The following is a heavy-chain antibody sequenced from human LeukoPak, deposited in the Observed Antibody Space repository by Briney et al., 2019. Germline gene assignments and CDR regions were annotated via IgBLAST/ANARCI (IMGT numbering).Heavy chain of an antibody. D-gene: IGHD6-6*01. J-gene: IGHJ4*02. CDR3: ARFRAARVYYFDY. CDR1: GGSFSGYY. V-gene: IGHV4-34*01. CDR2: INHSGST. Sequence: PSETLSLTCAVYGGSFSGYYWSWIRQPPAKGLEWIGEINHSGSTNYNPSLKSRVTISVDTSKNQFSLKLSSVTAADTAVYYCARFRAARVYYFDYWGQGTLVTVSS.